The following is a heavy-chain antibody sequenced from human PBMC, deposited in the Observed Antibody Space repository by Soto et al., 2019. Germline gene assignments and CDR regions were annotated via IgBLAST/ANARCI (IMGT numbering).Heavy chain of an antibody. Sequence: SETLSLTCTVSGDSITSYYWSWIRQPPGKALEWIGYIYYSGSTDNNPSLKSRVTISLDPAKKQFSLKLKSVTAADTAVYYCARDLGIGSGPFDAWGQGTMVTVSS. J-gene: IGHJ3*01. D-gene: IGHD2-2*03. CDR1: GDSITSYY. CDR3: ARDLGIGSGPFDA. V-gene: IGHV4-59*01. CDR2: IYYSGST.